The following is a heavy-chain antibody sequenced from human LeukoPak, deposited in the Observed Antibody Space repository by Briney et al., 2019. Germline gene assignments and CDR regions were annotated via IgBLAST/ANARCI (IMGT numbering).Heavy chain of an antibody. J-gene: IGHJ4*02. CDR2: ISSSSSYI. Sequence: GGSLRLSCAASGFTFSSYSMNWVRQAPGKGLEWVSSISSSSSYIYYADSVKGRFTISRDNSKNTLYLQMNSLRAEDTAVYYCAKDNYYYDSSGNFDYWGQGTLVTVSS. CDR3: AKDNYYYDSSGNFDY. D-gene: IGHD3-22*01. CDR1: GFTFSSYS. V-gene: IGHV3-21*04.